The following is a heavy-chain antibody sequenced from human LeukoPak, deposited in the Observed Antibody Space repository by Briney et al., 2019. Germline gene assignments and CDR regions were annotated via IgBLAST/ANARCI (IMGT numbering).Heavy chain of an antibody. CDR3: VKPAGGRYDS. CDR2: ISNNGDIT. Sequence: GRSLRLSCSASGFTFSSYALHWVRQAPGKGLEFVSGISNNGDITYHADSVKGRFTISRDNSKNTLYLQMSSLRAEDTAVYYCVKPAGGRYDSWGQGTLVTVSS. V-gene: IGHV3-64D*09. J-gene: IGHJ4*02. CDR1: GFTFSSYA.